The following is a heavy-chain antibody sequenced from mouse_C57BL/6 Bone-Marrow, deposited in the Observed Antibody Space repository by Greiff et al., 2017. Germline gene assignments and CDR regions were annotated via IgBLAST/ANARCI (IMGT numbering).Heavy chain of an antibody. CDR2: IPTNSGST. CDR1: GYTFTSYW. CDR3: ARPFYYDYGAY. V-gene: IGHV1-64*01. Sequence: QVQLKQPGAALVKPGASVKLSCKASGYTFTSYWMHWVKQRPGPGLEWIGMIPTNSGSTTYNEKFKSKATLTVDKSSSTAYMQLSSLTSEDSAVYYCARPFYYDYGAYWGQGTLVTVSA. D-gene: IGHD2-4*01. J-gene: IGHJ3*01.